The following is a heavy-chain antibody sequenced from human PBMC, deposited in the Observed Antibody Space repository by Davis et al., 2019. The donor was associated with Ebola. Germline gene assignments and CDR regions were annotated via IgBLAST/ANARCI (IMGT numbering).Heavy chain of an antibody. J-gene: IGHJ6*02. V-gene: IGHV5-10-1*01. CDR3: TGMPYYYYGMDV. CDR1: GYSFTSYW. CDR2: IDPSDSYT. Sequence: GESLKISCKGSGYSFTSYWISWVRQVPGKGLEWMGRIDPSDSYTNYSPSFQGHVTISADKSISTAYLQWSSLKASDTAMYYCTGMPYYYYGMDVWGQGTTVTVSS. D-gene: IGHD2-2*01.